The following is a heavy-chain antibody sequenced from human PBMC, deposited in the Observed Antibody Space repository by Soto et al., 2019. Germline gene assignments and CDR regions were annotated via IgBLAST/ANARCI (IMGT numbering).Heavy chain of an antibody. V-gene: IGHV3-11*01. CDR3: ARDSTIFGHFDP. J-gene: IGHJ5*02. D-gene: IGHD3-3*01. Sequence: QVQLVESGGGLVKPGGSLRLSCAASGFTFSDYYMSWIRQAPVKGLEWVSYISSSGSTIYYADSVKGRFTISRDNAKNSLNLQMKSIKAEDTAVYYWARDSTIFGHFDPWGQGTLVTVSS. CDR1: GFTFSDYY. CDR2: ISSSGSTI.